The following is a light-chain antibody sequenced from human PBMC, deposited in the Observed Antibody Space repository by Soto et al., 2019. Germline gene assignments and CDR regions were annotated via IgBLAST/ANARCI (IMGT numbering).Light chain of an antibody. J-gene: IGLJ2*01. CDR2: DVS. Sequence: QSALTQPASVSGSPGQSITISCTGTSSDVGGYNYVSWYQQHPGKAPKLMIYDVSNRPSGVSNRFSGSKSGNMASLTISGLQAEDEADYYCSSYTSSSTLVFGGGTKLT. CDR1: SSDVGGYNY. CDR3: SSYTSSSTLV. V-gene: IGLV2-14*01.